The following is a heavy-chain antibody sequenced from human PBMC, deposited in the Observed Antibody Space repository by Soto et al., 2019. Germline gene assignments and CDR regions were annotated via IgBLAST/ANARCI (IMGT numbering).Heavy chain of an antibody. J-gene: IGHJ4*02. Sequence: EVQLLESGGGLVQPGGSLRLSCAASGFPFSSYAMRWFRQAPGRGLWWVAAICGSVGSPYYADSVKGRFTISRDNSKNTLYLKMNSLRAEDTAVYYCAKRGSGSYYDYWGQGTLVTVSS. D-gene: IGHD3-10*01. CDR3: AKRGSGSYYDY. CDR1: GFPFSSYA. CDR2: ICGSVGSP. V-gene: IGHV3-23*01.